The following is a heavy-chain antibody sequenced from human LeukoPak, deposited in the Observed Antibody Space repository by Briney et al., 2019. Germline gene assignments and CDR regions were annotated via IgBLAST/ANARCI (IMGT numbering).Heavy chain of an antibody. Sequence: SETLSLTCTVSGGSISSGDYYWSWIRQPPGKGLEWIGYIYYSGSTNYNPSLKSRVTISVDTSKNQFSLKLSSVTAADTAVYYCAREASKNLSGSYLFDYWGQGTLVTVSS. D-gene: IGHD1-26*01. CDR1: GGSISSGDYY. J-gene: IGHJ4*02. V-gene: IGHV4-61*08. CDR3: AREASKNLSGSYLFDY. CDR2: IYYSGST.